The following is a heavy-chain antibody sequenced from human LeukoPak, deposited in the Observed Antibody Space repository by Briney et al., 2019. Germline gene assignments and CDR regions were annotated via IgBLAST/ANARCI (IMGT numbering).Heavy chain of an antibody. J-gene: IGHJ3*02. CDR1: GYSISSGYY. V-gene: IGHV4-61*02. CDR2: IYTSGST. CDR3: ARDRREMARAFDI. D-gene: IGHD5-24*01. Sequence: SETLSLTCTVSGYSISSGYYWGWIRQPAGKGLEWIGRIYTSGSTNYNPSLKSRVTISVDTSKNQFSLKPSSVTAADTAVYYCARDRREMARAFDIWGQGTMVTVSS.